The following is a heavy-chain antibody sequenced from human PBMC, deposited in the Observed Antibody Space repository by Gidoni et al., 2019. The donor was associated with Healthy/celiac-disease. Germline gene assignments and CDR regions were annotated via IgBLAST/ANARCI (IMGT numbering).Heavy chain of an antibody. Sequence: QLQLQQSGPGLVKPSQTLSLTCSISGYSVSSNSPSWNWIMQSPSRGLEWLGRTYYRSKWYNDYAVSVKSRITINPDTSKNQFSLQLNSVTPEDTAVYYCARDKIVVVVAATPDYYYYGMDVWGQGTTVTVSS. CDR2: TYYRSKWYN. CDR1: GYSVSSNSPS. CDR3: ARDKIVVVVAATPDYYYYGMDV. D-gene: IGHD2-15*01. J-gene: IGHJ6*02. V-gene: IGHV6-1*01.